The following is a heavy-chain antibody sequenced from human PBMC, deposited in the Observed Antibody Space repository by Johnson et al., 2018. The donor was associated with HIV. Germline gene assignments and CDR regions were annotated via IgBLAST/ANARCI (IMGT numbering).Heavy chain of an antibody. V-gene: IGHV3-30*04. CDR3: ARERINDGFDI. CDR2: ISYDGSNK. J-gene: IGHJ3*02. D-gene: IGHD2-15*01. Sequence: QVQLVESGGGVVQPGRSLRLSCAASGFTFSNYAMHWVRQAPGKGLEWVAVISYDGSNKYYGDSVNGRFTLSRDNSKNTVYLQMNRLRAEDTAVYYCARERINDGFDIWGQGTMVTVSS. CDR1: GFTFSNYA.